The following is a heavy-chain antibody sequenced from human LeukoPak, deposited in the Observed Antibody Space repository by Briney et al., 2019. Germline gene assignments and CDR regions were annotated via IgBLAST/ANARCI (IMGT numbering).Heavy chain of an antibody. D-gene: IGHD2-15*01. V-gene: IGHV4-59*01. Sequence: KPSETLSLTCTVSGGSISSYYWSWIRQPPGKGLEWIGYIHYSGSTNYNPSLKSRVTISVDTSKNQFSLKLSSVTAADTAVYYCARAHDIVVVVAATHDAFDIWGQGTMVTVSS. J-gene: IGHJ3*02. CDR3: ARAHDIVVVVAATHDAFDI. CDR1: GGSISSYY. CDR2: IHYSGST.